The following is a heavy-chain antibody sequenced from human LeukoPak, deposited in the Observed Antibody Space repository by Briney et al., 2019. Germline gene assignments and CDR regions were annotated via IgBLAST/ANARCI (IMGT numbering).Heavy chain of an antibody. J-gene: IGHJ4*02. Sequence: PGGSLRLSCAASGFTFDDYTMHWVRQAPGKGLEWVSLISWDGGSTYYADSVKGRFTISRDNSNNSLYLQMNSLRTEDTALYYCAKDMGGIVVVPAGIDYWGQGTLVTVSS. V-gene: IGHV3-43*01. D-gene: IGHD2-2*01. CDR3: AKDMGGIVVVPAGIDY. CDR2: ISWDGGST. CDR1: GFTFDDYT.